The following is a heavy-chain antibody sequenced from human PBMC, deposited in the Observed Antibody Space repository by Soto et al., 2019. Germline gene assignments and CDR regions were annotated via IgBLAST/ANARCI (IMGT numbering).Heavy chain of an antibody. Sequence: QVQLQESGPGLVKPSQTLSLTCTVSGGSISSGGYYWSWIRQHPGKGLEWIGYIYYSGSTYYHPSIRSRVTISVDTSKNQFSLKLSSVTAADTAVYYCARGVVNCTIGVCYMEGGYFDYWGQGTLVTVSS. CDR3: ARGVVNCTIGVCYMEGGYFDY. D-gene: IGHD2-8*01. CDR1: GGSISSGGYY. J-gene: IGHJ4*02. V-gene: IGHV4-31*03. CDR2: IYYSGST.